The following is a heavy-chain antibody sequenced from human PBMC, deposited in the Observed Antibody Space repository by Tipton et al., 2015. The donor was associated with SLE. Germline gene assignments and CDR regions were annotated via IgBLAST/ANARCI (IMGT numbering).Heavy chain of an antibody. Sequence: TLSLTCTVSGGSISTYYWSWIRQSPGEGLEWIGYIYNSGITTYNPSLKSRVTISADMSKNQFSLKLSSVTAADTAVYYCARGHERHYDSPNFDIWGQGTMVTVSS. D-gene: IGHD5-12*01. CDR1: GGSISTYY. J-gene: IGHJ3*02. CDR2: IYNSGIT. V-gene: IGHV4-59*12. CDR3: ARGHERHYDSPNFDI.